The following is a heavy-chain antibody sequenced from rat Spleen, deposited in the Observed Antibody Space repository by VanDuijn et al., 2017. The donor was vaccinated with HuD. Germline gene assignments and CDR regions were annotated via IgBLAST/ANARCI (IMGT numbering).Heavy chain of an antibody. CDR1: GFTFSHYG. J-gene: IGHJ2*01. Sequence: EVQLVESGGGLVQPGRSMKLSCAASGFTFSHYGMAWVRQAPKKGLAWVTSISPSGATTNYRDSVKGRFTISRDNARGTLYLQMDGLRSEDTATYYCTTPDFDYWGQGVMVTVSS. CDR2: ISPSGATT. V-gene: IGHV5-19*01. CDR3: TTPDFDY.